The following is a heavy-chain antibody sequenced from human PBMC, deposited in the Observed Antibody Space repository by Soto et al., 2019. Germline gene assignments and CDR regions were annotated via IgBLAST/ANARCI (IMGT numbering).Heavy chain of an antibody. CDR3: ARGRRDDYVWGSYRLAFDY. J-gene: IGHJ4*02. D-gene: IGHD3-16*02. CDR2: ISAYNGNT. V-gene: IGHV1-18*01. CDR1: GYTFTSYG. Sequence: ASVKVSCKASGYTFTSYGISWVRQAPGQGLEWMGWISAYNGNTNYAQKLQGRVTMTTDTSTSTAYMELRGLRSDDTAVYYCARGRRDDYVWGSYRLAFDYWGQGTLVTVSS.